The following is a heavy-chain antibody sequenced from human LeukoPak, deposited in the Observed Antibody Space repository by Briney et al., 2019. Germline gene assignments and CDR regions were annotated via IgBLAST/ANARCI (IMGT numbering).Heavy chain of an antibody. Sequence: GGSLRLSCAGSGFTFSSYAMSWVRQAPGKGLEWVSAISGSGGSTYYADSVKGRFTISRDNSKNTLYLQMNSLRAEDTAVYYCAKVRLAYCDGDCYWSTEDAFDIWGQGTMVTVSS. V-gene: IGHV3-23*01. CDR2: ISGSGGST. D-gene: IGHD2-21*02. CDR3: AKVRLAYCDGDCYWSTEDAFDI. CDR1: GFTFSSYA. J-gene: IGHJ3*02.